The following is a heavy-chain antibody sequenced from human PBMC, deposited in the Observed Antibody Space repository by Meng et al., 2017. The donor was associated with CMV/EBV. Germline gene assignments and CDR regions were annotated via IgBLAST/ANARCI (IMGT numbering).Heavy chain of an antibody. V-gene: IGHV4-59*01. Sequence: ESLKISCTVSGGSISSYYWSWIRQPPRKGLEWIGYIYYSGSTNYNPSLKSRVTISVDTSKNQFSLKLSSVTAADTAVYYCASGPNWNYFDYWGQGTLVTVSS. D-gene: IGHD1-1*01. CDR2: IYYSGST. CDR1: GGSISSYY. CDR3: ASGPNWNYFDY. J-gene: IGHJ4*02.